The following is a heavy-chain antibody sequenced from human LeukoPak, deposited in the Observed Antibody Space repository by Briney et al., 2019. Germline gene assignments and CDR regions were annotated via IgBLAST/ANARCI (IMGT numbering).Heavy chain of an antibody. Sequence: ASVTVSCTASGYTFTGYNIHWVRQAPGQGLEWMGWINLKSGDTNYGQKFQARVIMTRDTSISTAYMELGRLRSDDTAVYYCATAKFGGNSYFDYWGQGTLVTVSS. CDR1: GYTFTGYN. J-gene: IGHJ4*02. D-gene: IGHD4-23*01. CDR2: INLKSGDT. CDR3: ATAKFGGNSYFDY. V-gene: IGHV1-2*02.